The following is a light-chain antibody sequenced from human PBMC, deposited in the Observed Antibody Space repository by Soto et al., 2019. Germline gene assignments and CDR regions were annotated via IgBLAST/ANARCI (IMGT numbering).Light chain of an antibody. J-gene: IGLJ2*01. V-gene: IGLV4-69*01. Sequence: QLVLTQSPSASASLGVSVKLTCTLSSGLSSYAIAWHQQQPEKGPRYLMKLNSDGSHSKGDGIPDRFSGSSSGPERYLTISSLQSEDEADYYCQTWGPGVQEVFGGGTKLTVL. CDR2: LNSDGSH. CDR1: SGLSSYA. CDR3: QTWGPGVQEV.